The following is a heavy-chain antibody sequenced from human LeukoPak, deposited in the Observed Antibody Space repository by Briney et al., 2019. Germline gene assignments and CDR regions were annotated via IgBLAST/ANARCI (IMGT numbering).Heavy chain of an antibody. D-gene: IGHD5-12*01. CDR1: GFTFSSYA. Sequence: GGSLRLSCAASGFTFSSYAMHWVRQAPGKGLEWVSGISWNSGSIGYADSVKGRFTISRDNAKNSLYLQMNSLRAEDTALYYCARVATREVDYYYYGMDVCGQGTTVTVSS. CDR3: ARVATREVDYYYYGMDV. J-gene: IGHJ6*02. V-gene: IGHV3-9*01. CDR2: ISWNSGSI.